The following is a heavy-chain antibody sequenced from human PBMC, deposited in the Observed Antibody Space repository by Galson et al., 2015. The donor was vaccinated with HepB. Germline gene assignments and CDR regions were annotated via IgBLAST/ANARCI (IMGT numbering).Heavy chain of an antibody. Sequence: SLRLSCAASGFTFDDYAMHWVRQAPGKGLEWVSGISWNSGSIGYADSVKGRFIISRDNAKNSLYLQMNSLRAEDTALYYCARDRYPYGMNVWGQGTTVTVSS. CDR3: ARDRYPYGMNV. J-gene: IGHJ6*02. V-gene: IGHV3-9*01. CDR1: GFTFDDYA. D-gene: IGHD3-9*01. CDR2: ISWNSGSI.